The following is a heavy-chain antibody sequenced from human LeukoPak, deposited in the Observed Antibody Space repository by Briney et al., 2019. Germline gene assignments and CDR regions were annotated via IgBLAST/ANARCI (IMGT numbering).Heavy chain of an antibody. V-gene: IGHV4-4*02. CDR1: GGSISSSNW. CDR3: ARVRVVPAAIRYYFDY. Sequence: PSGTLSLTCAVSGGSISSSNWWSWVRQPPGKGLERIGEIYHSGSTNYNPSLKSRVTISVDKSKNQFSLKLSSVTAADTAVYYCARVRVVPAAIRYYFDYWGQGTLVTVSS. D-gene: IGHD2-2*01. J-gene: IGHJ4*02. CDR2: IYHSGST.